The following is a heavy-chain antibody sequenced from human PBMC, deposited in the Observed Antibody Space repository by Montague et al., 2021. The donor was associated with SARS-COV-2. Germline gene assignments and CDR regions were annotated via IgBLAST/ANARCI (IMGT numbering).Heavy chain of an antibody. CDR1: GFTFNNFG. V-gene: IGHV3-30*18. J-gene: IGHJ4*02. D-gene: IGHD3-10*01. Sequence: SLRLSCAASGFTFNNFGTHWVRQAPGQGLEWVAVISYEGSIQYYADSVKGRFTISRDWSKSTLYLQMSSLRAEDTAVYYCAKDATIFWFERGRGTFDYWGRGTLVAVSS. CDR3: AKDATIFWFERGRGTFDY. CDR2: ISYEGSIQ.